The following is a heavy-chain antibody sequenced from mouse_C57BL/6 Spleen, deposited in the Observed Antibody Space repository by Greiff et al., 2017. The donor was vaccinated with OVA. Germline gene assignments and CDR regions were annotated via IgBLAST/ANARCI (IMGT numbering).Heavy chain of an antibody. CDR2: INYDGSST. V-gene: IGHV5-16*01. J-gene: IGHJ4*01. CDR3: ARVIPLWEGAMDY. CDR1: GFTFSDYY. Sequence: DVQLVESEGGLVQPGSSMKLSCTASGFTFSDYYMAWVRQVPEKGLEWVANINYDGSSTYYLDSLKSRFIISRDNAKNILYLQMSSLKSEDTATYYCARVIPLWEGAMDYWGQGTSVTVSS. D-gene: IGHD1-1*02.